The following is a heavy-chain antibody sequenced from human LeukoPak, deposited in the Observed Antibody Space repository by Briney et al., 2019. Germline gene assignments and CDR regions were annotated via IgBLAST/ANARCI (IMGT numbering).Heavy chain of an antibody. CDR3: AKSHYRSGGAGLDY. J-gene: IGHJ4*02. CDR1: GFTFRDYA. Sequence: GGSLRLSCAASGFTFRDYAMIWVRQAPGKGLEWVSTISVSGDSTYYADSVKGRFTISRDNSKNTVSLHLNSLRAEDTALYYCAKSHYRSGGAGLDYWGQGTLVTVSS. V-gene: IGHV3-23*01. D-gene: IGHD6-25*01. CDR2: ISVSGDST.